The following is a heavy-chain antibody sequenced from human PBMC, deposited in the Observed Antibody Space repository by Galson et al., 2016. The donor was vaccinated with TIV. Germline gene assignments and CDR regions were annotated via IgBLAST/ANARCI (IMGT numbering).Heavy chain of an antibody. CDR2: ISAGATNT. V-gene: IGHV3-23*01. D-gene: IGHD4-17*01. Sequence: SLRLSCAAAGFRFFDFEMSWVRQAPGKGLEWVSGISAGATNTYYADSVGGRFTISRENSNNILYLQMDRLQLEDTAVYFCAKDRGHYEALDSWGQGTLVTVSS. J-gene: IGHJ4*02. CDR3: AKDRGHYEALDS. CDR1: GFRFFDFE.